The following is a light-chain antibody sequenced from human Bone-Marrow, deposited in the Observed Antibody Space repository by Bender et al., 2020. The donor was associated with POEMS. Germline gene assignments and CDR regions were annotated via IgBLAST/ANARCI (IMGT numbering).Light chain of an antibody. CDR3: SSYTSSTTLAVI. J-gene: IGLJ2*01. CDR1: SSDVGGYNF. CDR2: DVT. V-gene: IGLV2-14*03. Sequence: QSALTQPASVSGSPGQSITVSCTGTSSDVGGYNFVSWYQHHPGKAPKLMIYDVTHRPSGVSDRFSGSKSGNTASLTISGLQAEDEADYYCSSYTSSTTLAVIFGGGTKVTVL.